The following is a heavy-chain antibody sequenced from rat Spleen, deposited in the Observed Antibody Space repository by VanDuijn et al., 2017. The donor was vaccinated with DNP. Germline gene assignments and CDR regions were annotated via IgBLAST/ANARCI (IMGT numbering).Heavy chain of an antibody. V-gene: IGHV5-7*01. Sequence: EVQLVESGGGLVQPGRSLKLSCAVSGITFSDHNMAWVRQAPKKSLEWHAPISYDGSDTYYLDSVKGRFTNSRDNAKSTLYLQMDSLRSEDTATYYCAGRPPPTRGPFDYWGQGVTVTVSS. CDR3: AGRPPPTRGPFDY. CDR1: GITFSDHN. CDR2: ISYDGSDT. J-gene: IGHJ2*01. D-gene: IGHD1-4*01.